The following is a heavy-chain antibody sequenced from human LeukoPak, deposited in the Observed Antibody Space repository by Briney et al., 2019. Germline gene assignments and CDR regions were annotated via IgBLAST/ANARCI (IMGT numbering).Heavy chain of an antibody. Sequence: PSETLSLTCTVSGGSISSYYWSWIRQPPGKGLEWIGYIYYSGSTNYNPSLKSRVTIPVDTSKNQFSLKLSSVTAADTAVYYCASMVRGVIKGVWFDPWGQGTLVTVSS. CDR2: IYYSGST. D-gene: IGHD3-10*01. J-gene: IGHJ5*02. CDR3: ASMVRGVIKGVWFDP. CDR1: GGSISSYY. V-gene: IGHV4-59*01.